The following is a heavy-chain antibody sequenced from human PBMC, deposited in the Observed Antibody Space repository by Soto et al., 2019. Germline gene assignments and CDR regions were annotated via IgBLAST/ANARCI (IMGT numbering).Heavy chain of an antibody. CDR2: ISYDGSNK. CDR1: GFTFSSYA. V-gene: IGHV3-30-3*01. Sequence: GGSLRLSCAASGFTFSSYAMHWVRQAPGKGLEWVAVISYDGSNKYYADSVKGRFTISRDNSKNTLYLQMNSLRAEDTAVYYCAREHGVGYGDYVNAFDIWGQGTMVTVSS. D-gene: IGHD4-17*01. CDR3: AREHGVGYGDYVNAFDI. J-gene: IGHJ3*02.